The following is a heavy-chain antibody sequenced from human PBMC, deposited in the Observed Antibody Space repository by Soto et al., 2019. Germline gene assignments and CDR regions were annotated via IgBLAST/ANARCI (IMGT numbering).Heavy chain of an antibody. CDR1: GFTFSSYA. J-gene: IGHJ5*02. CDR3: AKGSVATIEDNWFDP. D-gene: IGHD5-12*01. V-gene: IGHV3-23*01. Sequence: GGSLRLSCAASGFTFSSYAMSWVRQAPGKGLEWVSAISGSGGSTYYADSVKGRFTISRDNSKNTLYLQMNGLRAEDTAVYYCAKGSVATIEDNWFDPWGQGTLVTVSS. CDR2: ISGSGGST.